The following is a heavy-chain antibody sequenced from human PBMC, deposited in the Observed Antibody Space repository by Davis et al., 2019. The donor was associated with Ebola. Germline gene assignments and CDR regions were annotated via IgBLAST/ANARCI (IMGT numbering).Heavy chain of an antibody. CDR3: ARGRDHAKSGVY. V-gene: IGHV4-34*01. J-gene: IGHJ4*02. D-gene: IGHD1-14*01. Sequence: SETLSLTCAVYGGSFSGNYWSWIRQPPGKGLEWIGEINDSGGTNYNPSLKSRVTISVDTSKNQFSLKVNSVTAADTAVYYCARGRDHAKSGVYWGQGTLVTVSS. CDR1: GGSFSGNY. CDR2: INDSGGT.